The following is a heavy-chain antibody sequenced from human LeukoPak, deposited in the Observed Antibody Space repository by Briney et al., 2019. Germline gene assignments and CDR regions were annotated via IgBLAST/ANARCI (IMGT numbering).Heavy chain of an antibody. V-gene: IGHV3-66*01. J-gene: IGHJ6*03. D-gene: IGHD3-10*01. CDR3: ARVIAARERAWFGELRLYYYSYIDV. CDR2: IYSDGST. CDR1: GFTVSSNY. Sequence: GGSLRLSCAASGFTVSSNYMSWVRQAPGKGLEWVSVIYSDGSTYYADSVKGRFTISKDNSKNTLYLQMNSLRAEDTAVYYCARVIAARERAWFGELRLYYYSYIDVWGKGTTVTISS.